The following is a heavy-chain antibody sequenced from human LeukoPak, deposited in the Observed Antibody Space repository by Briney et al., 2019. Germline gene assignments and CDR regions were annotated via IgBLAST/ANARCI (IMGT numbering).Heavy chain of an antibody. CDR1: VFTFSKYD. D-gene: IGHD3-16*01. CDR3: VGLHHYLY. J-gene: IGHJ4*02. Sequence: GRTLRLSCAVSVFTFSKYDMHGVPEEAGTGLQRVSAISSAGDTYYADSEKGRFTISRENAKNALYLQMSSLRAGDTAVYYCVGLHHYLYWAQGPLVRVS. V-gene: IGHV3-13*01. CDR2: ISSAGDT.